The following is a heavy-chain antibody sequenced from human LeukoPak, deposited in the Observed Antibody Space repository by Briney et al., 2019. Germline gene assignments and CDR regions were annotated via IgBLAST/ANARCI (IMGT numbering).Heavy chain of an antibody. CDR2: ISAYNGNT. CDR3: ASTYYDSSGPLAFDI. J-gene: IGHJ3*02. V-gene: IGHV1-18*01. Sequence: ASVKVSCKASGYTFTSYGISWVRQAPGQGLEWMGWISAYNGNTNYAQKLQGRVTMTTDTSTSTAYMELSSLRSEDTAVYYCASTYYDSSGPLAFDIWGQGTMVTVSS. D-gene: IGHD3-22*01. CDR1: GYTFTSYG.